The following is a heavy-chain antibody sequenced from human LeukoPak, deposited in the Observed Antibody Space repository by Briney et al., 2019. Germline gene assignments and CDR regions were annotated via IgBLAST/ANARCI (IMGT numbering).Heavy chain of an antibody. CDR2: INPNSGGT. Sequence: ASVKVSCKAFGYTFTGYYMHWVRQAPGQGLEWMGWINPNSGGTNYAQKFQGRVTMTRDTSISTAYMELSRLRSDDTAVYYCARDLVGATLLDYWGQGTLVTVSS. J-gene: IGHJ4*02. CDR1: GYTFTGYY. V-gene: IGHV1-2*02. CDR3: ARDLVGATLLDY. D-gene: IGHD1-26*01.